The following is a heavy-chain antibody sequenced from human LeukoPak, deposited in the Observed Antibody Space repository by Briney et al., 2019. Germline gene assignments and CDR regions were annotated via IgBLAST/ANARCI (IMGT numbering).Heavy chain of an antibody. CDR1: GGSFSGYY. V-gene: IGHV4-59*10. CDR3: ASGPRYYYYGMDV. J-gene: IGHJ6*02. Sequence: SETLSLTCAVYGGSFSGYYWSWIRQPAGKGLEWIGRIYTSGSTNYNPSLKSRVTMSVDTSKNQFSLKLSSVTAADTAVYYCASGPRYYYYGMDVWGQGTTVTVSS. CDR2: IYTSGST.